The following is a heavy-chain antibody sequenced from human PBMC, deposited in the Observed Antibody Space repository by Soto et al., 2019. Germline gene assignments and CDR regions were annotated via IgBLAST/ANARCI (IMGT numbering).Heavy chain of an antibody. CDR2: IRSKAYGGTT. D-gene: IGHD2-15*01. CDR3: TRDIVYCSGGTCDPYA. J-gene: IGHJ6*04. V-gene: IGHV3-49*03. CDR1: GFTFGDYA. Sequence: PGGSLRLSCTASGFTFGDYAMSWFRQAPGKGLEWVGFIRSKAYGGTTEYAASVKGRFTISRDDSKSIAYLQMNSLKTEDTAVYYCTRDIVYCSGGTCDPYAWGKRDTLTVSS.